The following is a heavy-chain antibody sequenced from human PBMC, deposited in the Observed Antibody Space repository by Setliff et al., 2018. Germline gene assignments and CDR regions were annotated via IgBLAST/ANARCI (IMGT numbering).Heavy chain of an antibody. D-gene: IGHD6-19*01. Sequence: PGGSLRLSCETSGFTFSDSGMQWVRQAPGRGLEWVAFLRSDGTTRYQSDSMKARFTISRDNAKNSPYLQMNSLRAEDTAVYYCARLQFYSSGWYRDDYWGQGTLVTVSS. J-gene: IGHJ4*02. V-gene: IGHV3-30*02. CDR1: GFTFSDSG. CDR2: LRSDGTTR. CDR3: ARLQFYSSGWYRDDY.